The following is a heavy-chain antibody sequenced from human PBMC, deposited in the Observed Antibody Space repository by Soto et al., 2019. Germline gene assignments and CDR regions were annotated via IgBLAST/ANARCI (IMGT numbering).Heavy chain of an antibody. CDR1: GGSITGYY. D-gene: IGHD6-19*01. CDR2: IYGSGST. J-gene: IGHJ4*02. Sequence: PSETLSLTCSVSGGSITGYYWNWIRQPPGKGLEWVGHIYGSGSTNYNPSLQSRVTISVDTSKIQFSLSLTSVTAEDTAVYYCARASMAEGPEAYWGQGILVTVCS. V-gene: IGHV4-59*12. CDR3: ARASMAEGPEAY.